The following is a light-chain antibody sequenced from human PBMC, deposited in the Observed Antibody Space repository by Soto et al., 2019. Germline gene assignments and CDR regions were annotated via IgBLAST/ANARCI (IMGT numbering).Light chain of an antibody. CDR1: SSNIGSNY. V-gene: IGLV1-47*01. Sequence: QSVLTQPPSASGTPGPRVTIACYGSSSNIGSNYVYWYQQLPGTAPKLLIYRNNQRPSGVPDRFSGSKSGTSASLAISGLRSEDEADYYCASWDDRLSGVVFGVGTKVTVL. CDR3: ASWDDRLSGVV. J-gene: IGLJ2*01. CDR2: RNN.